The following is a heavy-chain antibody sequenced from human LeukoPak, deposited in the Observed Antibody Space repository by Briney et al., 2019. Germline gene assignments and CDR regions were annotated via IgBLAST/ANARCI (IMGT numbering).Heavy chain of an antibody. CDR2: ISSSSSYI. D-gene: IGHD5-18*01. CDR1: GFTFSSYA. Sequence: GGSLRLSCAASGFTFSSYAMNWVRQAPGKGLEWVSSISSSSSYIYYADSVKGRFTISRDNAKNSLYLQMNSLRAEDTAVYYCARAVDTAMTDYWGQGTLVTVSS. CDR3: ARAVDTAMTDY. V-gene: IGHV3-21*01. J-gene: IGHJ4*02.